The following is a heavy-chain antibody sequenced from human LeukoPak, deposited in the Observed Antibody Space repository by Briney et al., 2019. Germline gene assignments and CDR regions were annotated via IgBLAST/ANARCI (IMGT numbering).Heavy chain of an antibody. Sequence: PGGSLRLSCAASGFTFSSYAMHWVRQAPGKGLEYVSAISSNGGSTYYANSVKGRFTISRDNSKNTLYLQMGSLRAEDMAVYYCAREGYYDSSGPFDYWGQGTLVTVSS. J-gene: IGHJ4*02. D-gene: IGHD3-22*01. CDR1: GFTFSSYA. V-gene: IGHV3-64*01. CDR2: ISSNGGST. CDR3: AREGYYDSSGPFDY.